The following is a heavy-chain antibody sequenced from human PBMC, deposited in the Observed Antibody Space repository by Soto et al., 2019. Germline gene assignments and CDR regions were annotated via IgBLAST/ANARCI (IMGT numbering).Heavy chain of an antibody. CDR3: ARDYWRGMGAATYYFDY. Sequence: QVQLVESGGGVVQRGRSLRLSCAASGFTISSHAMHWVRQAPGKGLEWVAVIWYDGSKKYYADSVKGRFTISRDNCKNTLYLQVNSLRAEDTAMYYCARDYWRGMGAATYYFDYWSQGTLVTVSS. CDR2: IWYDGSKK. V-gene: IGHV3-33*01. J-gene: IGHJ4*02. CDR1: GFTISSHA. D-gene: IGHD1-26*01.